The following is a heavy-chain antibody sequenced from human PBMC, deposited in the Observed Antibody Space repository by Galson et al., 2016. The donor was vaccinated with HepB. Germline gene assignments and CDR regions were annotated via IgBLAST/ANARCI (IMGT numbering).Heavy chain of an antibody. J-gene: IGHJ4*02. CDR1: GGSISNGGYY. Sequence: TLSLTCTVAGGSISNGGYYWSWIRQHPGKGLEWIGYINHSGSTYYNPSLKSRITMSVDTSTNQFSLKLKSVSAADTAVYYCTRGELATGFDDWGQGTLVTVSS. CDR2: INHSGST. D-gene: IGHD6-6*01. V-gene: IGHV4-31*03. CDR3: TRGELATGFDD.